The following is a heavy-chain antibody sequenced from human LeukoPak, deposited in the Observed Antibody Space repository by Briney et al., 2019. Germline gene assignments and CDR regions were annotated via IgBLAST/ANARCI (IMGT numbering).Heavy chain of an antibody. CDR3: AKDQNWHDWGYGMDV. J-gene: IGHJ6*02. CDR2: ISGSGGST. Sequence: GGSLRLSCAASGFTFSSYAMSWVRQAPGKGLEWVSAISGSGGSTYYADSVKGRFTISRDNSKNTLYLQMNSLRAEDTAVYYCAKDQNWHDWGYGMDVWGQGTTVTVSS. V-gene: IGHV3-23*01. CDR1: GFTFSSYA. D-gene: IGHD1-1*01.